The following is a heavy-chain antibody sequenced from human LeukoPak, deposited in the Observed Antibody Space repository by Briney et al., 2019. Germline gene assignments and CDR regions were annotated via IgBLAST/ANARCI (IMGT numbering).Heavy chain of an antibody. CDR3: ARVVLVAPGERMDV. V-gene: IGHV4-38-2*02. CDR1: GYSIGSGFY. CDR2: IYQSGST. D-gene: IGHD5-12*01. J-gene: IGHJ6*02. Sequence: SETLSLTCTVSGYSIGSGFYWGWIRQPPGKGLEWIGSIYQSGSTYYNPSLKSRVIISVDTSKNQFSLKLSSVTAADTAVYYCARVVLVAPGERMDVWGQGTTVTVSS.